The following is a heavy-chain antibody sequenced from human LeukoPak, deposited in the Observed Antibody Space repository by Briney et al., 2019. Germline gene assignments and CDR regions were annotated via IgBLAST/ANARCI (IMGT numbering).Heavy chain of an antibody. V-gene: IGHV3-30*18. J-gene: IGHJ4*02. CDR3: AKEYCTTTNCLGD. D-gene: IGHD2-2*01. Sequence: PGGSLRLSCAASGFTFSTYVLHWVRQAPGKGLEWVAVISHDGSEKYYADSVKGRFTISRDNLKNTLYLQMNSLRAEDTAVYYCAKEYCTTTNCLGDWGLGTLVTVSS. CDR2: ISHDGSEK. CDR1: GFTFSTYV.